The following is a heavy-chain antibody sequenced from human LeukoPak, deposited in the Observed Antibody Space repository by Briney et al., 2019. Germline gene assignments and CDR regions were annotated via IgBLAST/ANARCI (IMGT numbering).Heavy chain of an antibody. V-gene: IGHV4-59*12. Sequence: SETLSLTCTVSGGSISSYYWSWIRQPPGKGLEWIGYINYSGSTNYNPSLKSRVTMSVDTSKNQFSLKLSSVTAADTAVYYCARGYDFAWFDPWGQGTLVTVSS. CDR2: INYSGST. CDR1: GGSISSYY. J-gene: IGHJ5*02. D-gene: IGHD3/OR15-3a*01. CDR3: ARGYDFAWFDP.